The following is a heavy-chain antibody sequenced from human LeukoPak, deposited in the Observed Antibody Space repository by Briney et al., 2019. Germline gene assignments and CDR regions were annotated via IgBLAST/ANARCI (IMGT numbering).Heavy chain of an antibody. D-gene: IGHD6-13*01. CDR1: GGSISSYY. CDR3: ARGPSSSWSQAVNWFDP. CDR2: IYYSGST. Sequence: PSETLSLTCTVSGGSISSYYWSWIRQPPGKGLEWIGYIYYSGSTNYNPSLKSRVTISVDTSKNQFSLKLSSVAAADTAVYYCARGPSSSWSQAVNWFDPWGQGTLVTVSS. J-gene: IGHJ5*02. V-gene: IGHV4-59*01.